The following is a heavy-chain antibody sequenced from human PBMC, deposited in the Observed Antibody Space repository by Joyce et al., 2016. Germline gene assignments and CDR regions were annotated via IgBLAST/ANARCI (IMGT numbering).Heavy chain of an antibody. CDR3: ARGNDYDYWSGYEAHYFDY. V-gene: IGHV4-59*01. J-gene: IGHJ4*02. Sequence: QVQLQESVPGLVKPSETLSLSCTVSGGSISSYYWSWIRQPPGKGLEWIGYINHRGSTNSNPSLNSRVTISVDTSKNEFSLKMTSVTAADTAVYYCARGNDYDYWSGYEAHYFDYWGQGTLVTVSS. D-gene: IGHD3-3*01. CDR2: INHRGST. CDR1: GGSISSYY.